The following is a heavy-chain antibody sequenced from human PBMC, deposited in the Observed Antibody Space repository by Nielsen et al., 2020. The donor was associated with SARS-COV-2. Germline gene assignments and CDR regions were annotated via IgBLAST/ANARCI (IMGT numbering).Heavy chain of an antibody. CDR3: ARDLWFGDPTAELDY. CDR2: ISSSSSYI. V-gene: IGHV3-21*01. J-gene: IGHJ4*02. D-gene: IGHD3-10*01. Sequence: GGSLRLSCAASGFTFSSYSMNWVRQAQGKGLEWVSSISSSSSYIYYADSVKGRFTISRDNAKNSLYLQMNSLRADDTAVYYCARDLWFGDPTAELDYWGQGTLVTVSS. CDR1: GFTFSSYS.